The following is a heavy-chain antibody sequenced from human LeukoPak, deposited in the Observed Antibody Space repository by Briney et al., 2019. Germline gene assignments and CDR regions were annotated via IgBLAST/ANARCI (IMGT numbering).Heavy chain of an antibody. CDR1: GFTFSSYA. CDR3: AKSDYYDSSGYYSAY. V-gene: IGHV3-23*01. Sequence: PGGSLRLSCAASGFTFSSYAMSWVRQAPGKGLEWVSAISGSGGSTYYADSVKGRFTISRDNSKNTLYLQMNSLRAEDTAVYYCAKSDYYDSSGYYSAYWGQGTLVTVSS. D-gene: IGHD3-22*01. J-gene: IGHJ4*02. CDR2: ISGSGGST.